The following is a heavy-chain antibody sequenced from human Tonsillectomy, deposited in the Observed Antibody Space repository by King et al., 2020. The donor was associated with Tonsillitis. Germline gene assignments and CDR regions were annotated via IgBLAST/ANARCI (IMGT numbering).Heavy chain of an antibody. D-gene: IGHD3-22*01. CDR3: ARNYDDSGAYSNGMDV. V-gene: IGHV3-33*05. Sequence: VQLVESGGGVVQPGRSLRLSCAASGFTFSSYGIHWVRQAPGKGLEWVAVISFDGSNEYYADSVKGRFTISRDNSKNTLYLQMNSLRAEDTAVYYCARNYDDSGAYSNGMDVWGQGTTVTVSS. J-gene: IGHJ6*02. CDR2: ISFDGSNE. CDR1: GFTFSSYG.